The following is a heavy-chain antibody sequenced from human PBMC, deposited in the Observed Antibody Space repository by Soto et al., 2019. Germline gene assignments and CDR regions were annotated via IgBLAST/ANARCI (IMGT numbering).Heavy chain of an antibody. CDR1: GGSFSGYY. CDR2: INHSGST. D-gene: IGHD3-22*01. J-gene: IGHJ4*02. Sequence: GTLSLTCAVYGGSFSGYYWSGIRQPPGKGLEWIGEINHSGSTNYNPSLKSRVTISVDTSKNQFSLKLSSVTAADTAVYYCARQTYYYDSSGYYLSPFDYWGQGTLVTVSS. V-gene: IGHV4-34*01. CDR3: ARQTYYYDSSGYYLSPFDY.